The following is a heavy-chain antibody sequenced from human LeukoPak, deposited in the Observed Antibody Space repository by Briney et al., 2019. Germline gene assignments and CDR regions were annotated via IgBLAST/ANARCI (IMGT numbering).Heavy chain of an antibody. V-gene: IGHV3-30-3*01. Sequence: GGSLRLSCAASGFTFSSCAMHWVRQAPGKGLEWVAVISYDGSNKYYADSVKGRFTISRDNSKNTLYLQMNSLRAEDTAVYYCASAPVTMVRGVNAYWGQGTLVTVSS. CDR1: GFTFSSCA. CDR2: ISYDGSNK. D-gene: IGHD3-10*01. CDR3: ASAPVTMVRGVNAY. J-gene: IGHJ4*02.